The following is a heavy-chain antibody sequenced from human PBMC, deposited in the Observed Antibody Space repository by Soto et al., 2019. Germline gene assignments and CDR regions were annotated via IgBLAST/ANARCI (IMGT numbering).Heavy chain of an antibody. CDR1: GYTFTSYA. CDR3: ASGPIEMSSSWYRPYYYYMDV. Sequence: EASVKVSCKASGYTFTSYAMHWVRQAPGQRLEWMGWFNAGNGNTKYSQKFQGRVTITRDTSASTAYMELSSLRSEDTAVYYCASGPIEMSSSWYRPYYYYMDVWGKGTTVTVSS. CDR2: FNAGNGNT. J-gene: IGHJ6*03. V-gene: IGHV1-3*01. D-gene: IGHD6-13*01.